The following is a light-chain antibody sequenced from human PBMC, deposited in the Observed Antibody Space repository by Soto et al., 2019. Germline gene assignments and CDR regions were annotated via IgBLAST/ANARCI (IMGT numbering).Light chain of an antibody. CDR3: QQYGSSPRT. CDR1: QSVSNNY. Sequence: EIVLTQSPGTLSLSPGERANLSCRASQSVSNNYLAWYQQKPGQAPRLLIYGASSRATGIPDRFSGSGSGTDFTLTISRLEPEDFAVYYCQQYGSSPRTFGQGTKVDIK. CDR2: GAS. J-gene: IGKJ1*01. V-gene: IGKV3-20*01.